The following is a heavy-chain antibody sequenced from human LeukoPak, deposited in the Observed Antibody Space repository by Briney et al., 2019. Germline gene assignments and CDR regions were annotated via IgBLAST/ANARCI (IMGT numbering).Heavy chain of an antibody. CDR1: GDSFSSNSAA. D-gene: IGHD2-21*02. Sequence: PSQTLSLTCAISGDSFSSNSAAWNWIRQSPSRGLEWLGRTYYRSKWYNDYAVSVKSRITINPDTSKNQFSLQLNSVTPEDTAVYYCARVVGYCGGDCYYFDYWGQGTLVTVSS. V-gene: IGHV6-1*01. CDR3: ARVVGYCGGDCYYFDY. CDR2: TYYRSKWYN. J-gene: IGHJ4*02.